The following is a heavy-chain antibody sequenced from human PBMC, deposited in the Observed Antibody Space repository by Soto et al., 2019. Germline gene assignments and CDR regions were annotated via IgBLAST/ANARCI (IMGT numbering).Heavy chain of an antibody. CDR3: ARTLGSGSYSSFSRQTYYYYGMDV. Sequence: ASVKVSCKASGYTFTGYGIGWVRQAPGQGLEWMGWISAYNGNTNYAQKLQGRVTMTTDTSTSTAYMELRSLRSDDTAVYYCARTLGSGSYSSFSRQTYYYYGMDVWGQGTTVTVSS. CDR1: GYTFTGYG. CDR2: ISAYNGNT. V-gene: IGHV1-18*01. J-gene: IGHJ6*02. D-gene: IGHD3-10*01.